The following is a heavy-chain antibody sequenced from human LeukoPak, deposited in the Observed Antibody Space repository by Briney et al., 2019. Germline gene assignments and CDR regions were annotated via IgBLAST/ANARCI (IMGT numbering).Heavy chain of an antibody. J-gene: IGHJ4*02. CDR2: IKYDGREK. Sequence: SGGSLRLSCAASGFTFSSYWMNWVRQAPGRGLEWVANIKYDGREKYYVDSVEGRFTISRDNAKNSLYLQMNSLRAEDTAVYYCARDHSEPGVIFDYWGQGSLVTVSS. V-gene: IGHV3-7*05. D-gene: IGHD1-14*01. CDR3: ARDHSEPGVIFDY. CDR1: GFTFSSYW.